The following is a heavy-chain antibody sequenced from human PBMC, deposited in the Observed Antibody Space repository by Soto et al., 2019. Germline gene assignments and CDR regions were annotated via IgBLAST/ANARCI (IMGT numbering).Heavy chain of an antibody. D-gene: IGHD2-2*01. CDR3: ARGLVVVTAAFASRWFDP. CDR2: MNPNSGNT. J-gene: IGHJ5*02. CDR1: GYTFTSYD. Sequence: ASVKVSCKASGYTFTSYDINWVRQATGQGLEWMGWMNPNSGNTGYAQKFQGRVTMTRNTSISTAYMELSSLRSEDTAVYYCARGLVVVTAAFASRWFDPWGQGTLVTVSS. V-gene: IGHV1-8*01.